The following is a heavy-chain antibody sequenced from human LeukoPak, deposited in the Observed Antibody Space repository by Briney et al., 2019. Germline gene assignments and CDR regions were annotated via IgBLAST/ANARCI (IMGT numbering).Heavy chain of an antibody. V-gene: IGHV4-34*01. CDR3: ARGGAIVVVHDGSKRAYDRFDP. J-gene: IGHJ5*02. Sequence: SETLSLTCALHRGSFCGYHWCSIRQPPGKGLEWIGEINHSGSTNYNPSLKSRVTISVDTSKNQFSLKPSSVTTADTAVYYCARGGAIVVVHDGSKRAYDRFDPWGQGTLVTVSS. D-gene: IGHD2-2*01. CDR2: INHSGST. CDR1: RGSFCGYH.